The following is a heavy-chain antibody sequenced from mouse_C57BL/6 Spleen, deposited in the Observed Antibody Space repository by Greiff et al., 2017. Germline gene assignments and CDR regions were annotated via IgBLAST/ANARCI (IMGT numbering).Heavy chain of an antibody. J-gene: IGHJ4*01. CDR1: GYTFTSYW. Sequence: QVQLQQPGTELVKPGASVKLSCKASGYTFTSYWMHWVKQRPGQGLEWIGNINPSNGGTNYNEKFKSKATLPVDKSTSTAYMQLSRLTAYDAAFYYCARYPVGYAMDYWGQGTSVTVSS. D-gene: IGHD1-1*01. CDR3: ARYPVGYAMDY. V-gene: IGHV1-53*01. CDR2: INPSNGGT.